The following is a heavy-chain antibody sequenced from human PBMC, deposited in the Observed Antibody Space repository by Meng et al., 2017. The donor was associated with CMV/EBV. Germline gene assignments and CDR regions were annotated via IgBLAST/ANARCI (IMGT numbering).Heavy chain of an antibody. V-gene: IGHV4-31*02. D-gene: IGHD3-22*01. Sequence: GYYWSWSRQHPEKGLEWIGYIYYSGNTYYNPSLKSRVTISVDTSKDQFSLRLISVTAADTAVYYCARTGHPDYYDSTSYYTEYFQYWGQGSLVTVSS. CDR2: IYYSGNT. CDR1: GYY. J-gene: IGHJ1*01. CDR3: ARTGHPDYYDSTSYYTEYFQY.